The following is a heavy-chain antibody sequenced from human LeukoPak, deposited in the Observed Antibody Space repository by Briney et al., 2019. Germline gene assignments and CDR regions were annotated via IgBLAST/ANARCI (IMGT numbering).Heavy chain of an antibody. CDR2: INHSGST. V-gene: IGHV4-34*01. CDR3: AAGCTDTSCFWFYYADV. D-gene: IGHD2-2*01. Sequence: PSETLSLTCAVYGGSFSGYYWTWIRQPPGKGLEWIGEINHSGSTNCNPSLKSRVTISVDTSKNQFSLKLTSVTAADTAAYYCAAGCTDTSCFWFYYADVWGKGTTVTVSS. CDR1: GGSFSGYY. J-gene: IGHJ6*03.